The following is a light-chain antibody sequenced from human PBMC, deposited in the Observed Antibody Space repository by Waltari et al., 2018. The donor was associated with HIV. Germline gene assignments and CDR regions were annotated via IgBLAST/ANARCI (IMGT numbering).Light chain of an antibody. CDR3: TSYTSLTTVV. CDR2: DVS. V-gene: IGLV2-14*03. J-gene: IGLJ2*01. CDR1: NDDIGSYIY. Sequence: QSVLTQPASVSGSPGQSITISCTGTNDDIGSYIYVSWYQQHPGKAPKLLIYDVSSRPSGVSDRFSGSKSGHTASLTISGIQTEDEAHYYCTSYTSLTTVVFGGGTKLTVL.